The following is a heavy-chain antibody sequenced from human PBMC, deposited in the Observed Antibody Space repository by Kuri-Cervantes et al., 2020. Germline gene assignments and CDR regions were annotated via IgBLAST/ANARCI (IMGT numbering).Heavy chain of an antibody. V-gene: IGHV1-69*05. CDR2: IIPIFGTA. J-gene: IGHJ3*02. D-gene: IGHD6-19*01. CDR3: ARGGPAGSGWLNAFDI. CDR1: GGTFSSYA. Sequence: SGKVSCKASGGTFSSYAISWVRQAPGQGLEWMGGIIPIFGTANYAQKFQGRVTITTDESTSTAYMELSSLRSEDTAVYYCARGGPAGSGWLNAFDIWGQGTMVTVSS.